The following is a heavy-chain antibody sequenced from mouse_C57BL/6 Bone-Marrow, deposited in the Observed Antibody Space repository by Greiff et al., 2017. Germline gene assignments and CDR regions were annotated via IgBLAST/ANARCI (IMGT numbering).Heavy chain of an antibody. Sequence: VQLQQSGAELVRPGASVKLSCKASGYTFTSYWMHWVKQRPGQGLEWIGMIHPNSGSTNYNEKFKSKATLTVDKSSSTAYMQLSSLTSEDSAVYYCARKARFTYWGQGTLVTVSA. V-gene: IGHV1-64*01. CDR3: ARKARFTY. CDR2: IHPNSGST. J-gene: IGHJ3*01. CDR1: GYTFTSYW.